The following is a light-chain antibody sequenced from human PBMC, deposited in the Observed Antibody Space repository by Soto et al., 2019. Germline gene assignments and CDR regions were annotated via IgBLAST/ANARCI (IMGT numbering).Light chain of an antibody. CDR2: GAS. Sequence: EIVLTQSPGTLSLSPGERATLSCRASQSVSSSYLAWYQQKPGQAPRLLIYGASSRATGIPDRFSGSGSGTDFTLTISRLEPEDFAVYYFQQYGSSRLGGGTKVEIK. J-gene: IGKJ4*01. V-gene: IGKV3-20*01. CDR3: QQYGSSR. CDR1: QSVSSSY.